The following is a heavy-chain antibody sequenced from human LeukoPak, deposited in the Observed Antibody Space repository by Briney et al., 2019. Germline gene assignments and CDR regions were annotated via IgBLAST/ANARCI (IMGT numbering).Heavy chain of an antibody. Sequence: GGSLRLSCAASGFTFSSYALYWVRQAPGKGLEWVSGISGSGGSTYYADSVKGRFTISRDSSKNTVYLQMNSVRAEDTAVYYCAKTTAGYSSGRYPGWPVDYWGQGTLVTVSS. CDR3: AKTTAGYSSGRYPGWPVDY. D-gene: IGHD6-19*01. CDR2: ISGSGGST. V-gene: IGHV3-23*01. CDR1: GFTFSSYA. J-gene: IGHJ4*02.